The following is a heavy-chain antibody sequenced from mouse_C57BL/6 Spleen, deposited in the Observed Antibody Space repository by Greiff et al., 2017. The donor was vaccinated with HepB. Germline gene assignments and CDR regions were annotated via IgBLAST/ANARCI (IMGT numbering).Heavy chain of an antibody. Sequence: VNVVESGAELMKPGASVKLSCKATGYTFTGYWIEWVKQRPGHGLEWIGEILPGSGSTNYNEKFKGKATFTAHTSSNTAYMQLSSLTTEDSAIYYCARSRGFITTVVDWYFDVWGTGTTVTASS. V-gene: IGHV1-9*01. CDR2: ILPGSGST. CDR3: ARSRGFITTVVDWYFDV. CDR1: GYTFTGYW. D-gene: IGHD1-1*01. J-gene: IGHJ1*03.